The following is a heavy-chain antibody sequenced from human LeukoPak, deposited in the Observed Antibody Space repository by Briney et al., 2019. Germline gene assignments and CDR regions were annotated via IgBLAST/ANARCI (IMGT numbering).Heavy chain of an antibody. J-gene: IGHJ4*02. CDR3: ARGTYCNSTSCLDY. V-gene: IGHV3-48*01. Sequence: GGSLRLSCAASGFTFSSYSMNWVRQARGKGLEWISYISSSSSTIYYADSVKGRFTISRDNAKNSLYLQMNSLRAEDTAVYYCARGTYCNSTSCLDYWGQGTLVTVSS. CDR1: GFTFSSYS. D-gene: IGHD2-2*01. CDR2: ISSSSSTI.